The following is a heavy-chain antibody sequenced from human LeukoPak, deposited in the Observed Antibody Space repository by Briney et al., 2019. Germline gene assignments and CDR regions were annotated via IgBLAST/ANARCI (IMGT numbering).Heavy chain of an antibody. CDR2: INVSGGSA. CDR3: AKGGWGDRCAY. Sequence: PGGSLRLSCAASRFTFSNYAMSWVRRAPGKGLEWVAAINVSGGSAYYADSVKGRFTISRDSSKNTLYLQMNNLRAEDADFYSCAKGGWGDRCAYWGQGTLVTVSS. J-gene: IGHJ4*02. V-gene: IGHV3-23*01. CDR1: RFTFSNYA. D-gene: IGHD3-16*01.